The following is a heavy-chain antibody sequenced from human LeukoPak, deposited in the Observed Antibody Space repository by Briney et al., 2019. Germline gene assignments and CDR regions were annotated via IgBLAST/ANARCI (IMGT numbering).Heavy chain of an antibody. CDR2: ISGSGGST. CDR1: GFTFSSYA. D-gene: IGHD3-22*01. V-gene: IGHV3-23*01. J-gene: IGHJ4*02. Sequence: GGPLRLSCSASGFTFSSYAMSWVRQAPGKGPEWVSAISGSGGSTYYADSVKGRFTISRDNSKNTLYLQMNSLRAEDTAVYYCAKGASYYYDSSGYYYLDYWGQGTLVTVSS. CDR3: AKGASYYYDSSGYYYLDY.